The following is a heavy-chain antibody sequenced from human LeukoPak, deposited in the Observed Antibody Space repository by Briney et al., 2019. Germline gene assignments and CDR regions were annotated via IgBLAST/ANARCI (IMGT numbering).Heavy chain of an antibody. CDR2: ISSNGGST. V-gene: IGHV3-64*01. D-gene: IGHD5-18*01. Sequence: GGSLRLSCAASGFTFSSYAMHRVRQAPGKGLEYVSAISSNGGSTYYANSVKGRFTISRDNSKNTLYLQMGSLRAEDMAVYYCARLNSYYFDYWGQGTLVTVSS. CDR1: GFTFSSYA. CDR3: ARLNSYYFDY. J-gene: IGHJ4*02.